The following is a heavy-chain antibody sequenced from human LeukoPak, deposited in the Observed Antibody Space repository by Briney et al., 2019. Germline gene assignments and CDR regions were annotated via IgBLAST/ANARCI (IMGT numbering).Heavy chain of an antibody. CDR2: IYPGDSDT. J-gene: IGHJ6*02. D-gene: IGHD3-10*01. V-gene: IGHV5-51*01. Sequence: GESLKISCKGSGYSFTSYWIGWVRQMPGKGLEWMGIIYPGDSDTRYSPSFQGQVTISADKSISTAYLQWSSLKASDTAMYYCARSQRPMVRDPRMDVWGQGTTVTVSS. CDR3: ARSQRPMVRDPRMDV. CDR1: GYSFTSYW.